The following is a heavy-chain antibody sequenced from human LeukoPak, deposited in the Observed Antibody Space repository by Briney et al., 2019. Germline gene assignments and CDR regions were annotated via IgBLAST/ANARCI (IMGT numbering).Heavy chain of an antibody. CDR2: ISYDGSNK. J-gene: IGHJ4*02. Sequence: PGRSLRLSCAASGFTFSSYGMHWVRQAPGKGLEWVAVISYDGSNKYYADSVKGRFTISRDNSKNTLYLQMNSLRAEDTAVYYCAKESGGSYYFDYWGQGTLVTASS. CDR3: AKESGGSYYFDY. V-gene: IGHV3-30*18. CDR1: GFTFSSYG. D-gene: IGHD1-26*01.